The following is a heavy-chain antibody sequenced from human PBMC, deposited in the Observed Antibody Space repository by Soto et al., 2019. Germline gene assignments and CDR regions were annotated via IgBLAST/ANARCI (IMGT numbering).Heavy chain of an antibody. CDR3: ARAVTIFGVAXXXXXX. CDR1: GGSFSGYY. D-gene: IGHD3-3*01. Sequence: SETLALTCAVYGGSFSGYYWSWIRQPRGKGLEWIGEINHSGSTNYNPALKSRVAISVDTSKNQFSLKLSSVTAADTAVYYCARAVTIFGVAXXXXXXXGQGTLVTVSS. CDR2: INHSGST. J-gene: IGHJ4*02. V-gene: IGHV4-34*01.